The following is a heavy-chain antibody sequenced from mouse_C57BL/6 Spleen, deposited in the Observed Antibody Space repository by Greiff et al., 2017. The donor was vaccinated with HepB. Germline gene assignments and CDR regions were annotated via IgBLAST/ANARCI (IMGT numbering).Heavy chain of an antibody. D-gene: IGHD1-1*01. V-gene: IGHV1-64*01. Sequence: VQLQQPGAELVKPGASVKLSCKASGYTFTSYWMHWVKQRPGPGLEWIGMIHPNSGSTNYNEKFKSKATLTVDKSSSTAYMQLSSLTSEDSAVYYCARGVIITTVGYYFDYWGQGTTLTVSS. CDR2: IHPNSGST. CDR3: ARGVIITTVGYYFDY. CDR1: GYTFTSYW. J-gene: IGHJ2*01.